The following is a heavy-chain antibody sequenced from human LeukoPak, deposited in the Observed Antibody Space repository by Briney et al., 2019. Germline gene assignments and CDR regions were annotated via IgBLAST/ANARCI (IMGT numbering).Heavy chain of an antibody. Sequence: GGSLRLSCAASGFTVSSNSMSWVRQAPGKGLEWVSVIYRGGSTYYADSVKGGFTISRDNSKNTLYLQMNSLRAEDTAVYYCAILGNRVWFGELNWGQGTLVTVSS. D-gene: IGHD3-10*01. V-gene: IGHV3-53*01. CDR1: GFTVSSNS. CDR2: IYRGGST. CDR3: AILGNRVWFGELN. J-gene: IGHJ4*02.